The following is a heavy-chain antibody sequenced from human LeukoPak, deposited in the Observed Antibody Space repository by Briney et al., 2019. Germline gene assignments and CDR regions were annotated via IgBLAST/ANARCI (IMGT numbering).Heavy chain of an antibody. CDR2: ISGSGGNT. CDR1: GFTFNNYA. D-gene: IGHD6-19*01. CDR3: AKDRRITMAGTVDYFDY. J-gene: IGHJ4*02. V-gene: IGHV3-23*01. Sequence: GGSLRLSCAASGFTFNNYAMSWVRQAPGKGLEWVSSISGSGGNTYYADSVKGRFTISRDNPKNTLYLQMTSLRAADTAVYYCAKDRRITMAGTVDYFDYWGQGTLVTVSS.